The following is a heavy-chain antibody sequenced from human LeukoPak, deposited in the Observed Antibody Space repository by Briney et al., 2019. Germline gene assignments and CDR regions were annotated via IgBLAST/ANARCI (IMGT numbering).Heavy chain of an antibody. Sequence: GGSLRLSCAASGFTFSSHAMSWVRQAPGKGLEWVSAITSGSGGSTYYADSVKGRFTISRDNSKNTLYLQMNSLRAEDTAVYYCAKDRWDAFDIWGQGTMVTVSS. D-gene: IGHD4-23*01. V-gene: IGHV3-23*01. J-gene: IGHJ3*02. CDR1: GFTFSSHA. CDR2: ITSGSGGST. CDR3: AKDRWDAFDI.